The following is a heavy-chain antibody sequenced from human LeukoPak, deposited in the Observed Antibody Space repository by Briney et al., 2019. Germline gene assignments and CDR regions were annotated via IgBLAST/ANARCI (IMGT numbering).Heavy chain of an antibody. Sequence: ASVKVSCKASGYTFTGYYMHWVRQAPGQGLEWMGWINPNSGGTNYAQTFQGRVTMTRDTSISTAYMELSRLRSDATAVYYCARVPVVYSYCPTDYWGQGTLVTVSS. CDR2: INPNSGGT. CDR3: ARVPVVYSYCPTDY. V-gene: IGHV1-2*02. CDR1: GYTFTGYY. J-gene: IGHJ4*02. D-gene: IGHD5-18*01.